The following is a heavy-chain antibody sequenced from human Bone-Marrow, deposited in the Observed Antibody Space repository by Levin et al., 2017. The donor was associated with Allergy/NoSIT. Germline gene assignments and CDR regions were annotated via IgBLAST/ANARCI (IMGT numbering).Heavy chain of an antibody. CDR2: IRRKDYGGTA. J-gene: IGHJ6*03. CDR1: GFTFGDYT. D-gene: IGHD3-3*01. Sequence: GGSLRLSCTTSGFTFGDYTLSWVRQAPGKGLEWVGFIRRKDYGGTADYAASVQGRFTISRDDSNSIAYLQMNSLKTEDSAVYYCTRGSNYDFWSGYYFDDFYYMDVWGKGTTVTVSS. V-gene: IGHV3-49*04. CDR3: TRGSNYDFWSGYYFDDFYYMDV.